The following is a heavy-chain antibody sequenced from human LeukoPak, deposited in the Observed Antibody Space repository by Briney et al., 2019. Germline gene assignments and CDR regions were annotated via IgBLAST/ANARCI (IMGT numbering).Heavy chain of an antibody. CDR3: ARSGGYCSGGTCYSANWFDP. CDR1: GGSISTYY. J-gene: IGHJ5*02. D-gene: IGHD2-15*01. V-gene: IGHV4-59*01. Sequence: SETLSLTCTVSGGSISTYYWSWIRQPPGKGLEWIGYIYDSGTTNYNPSLKSRVTISVDTSKNQFSLKLSSVTAADTAVYYCARSGGYCSGGTCYSANWFDPWGQGTLVTVSS. CDR2: IYDSGTT.